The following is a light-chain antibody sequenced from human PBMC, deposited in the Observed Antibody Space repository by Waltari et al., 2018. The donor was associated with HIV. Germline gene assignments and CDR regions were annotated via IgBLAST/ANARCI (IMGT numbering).Light chain of an antibody. V-gene: IGLV3-19*01. CDR3: KSRDSSGNHVL. J-gene: IGLJ2*01. CDR1: NLITYS. CDR2: GKN. Sequence: SSELTPDATVSVALGQTVRITCQGDNLITYSASWYQQKPGQTPVLVIFGKNNRPSGIPDRFSGSTSGNTASLTITGAQAEDEADYYCKSRDSSGNHVLFGGGTKLTVL.